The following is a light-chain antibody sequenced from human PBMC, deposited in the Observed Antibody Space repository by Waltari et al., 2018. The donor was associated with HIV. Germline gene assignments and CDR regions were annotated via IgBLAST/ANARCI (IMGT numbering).Light chain of an antibody. J-gene: IGKJ5*01. CDR3: QQYGGAPLIT. CDR1: QSVSSN. CDR2: AAS. Sequence: EIVMTQSPATLSVSPGERATLSCRASQSVSSNLAWYQQKPGQAPRLLIYAASSRAAGIPDRFSGSGSGTDFTLTISRLEPEDFAVYYCQQYGGAPLITFGQGTRLEIK. V-gene: IGKV3-20*01.